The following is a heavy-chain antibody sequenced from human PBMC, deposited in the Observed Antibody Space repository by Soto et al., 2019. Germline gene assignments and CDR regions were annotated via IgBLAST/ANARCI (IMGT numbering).Heavy chain of an antibody. CDR1: GGSISSYY. D-gene: IGHD4-4*01. CDR3: AREATVKGGWFDP. V-gene: IGHV4-59*01. J-gene: IGHJ5*02. CDR2: IYYSGST. Sequence: QVQLQESGPGLVKPSETLSLTCTVSGGSISSYYWSWIRQPPGKGLEWIGYIYYSGSTNYNPSLKSRVTISVDTSKNQCSLKLSSVTAADTAVYYCAREATVKGGWFDPWGQGTLVTVSS.